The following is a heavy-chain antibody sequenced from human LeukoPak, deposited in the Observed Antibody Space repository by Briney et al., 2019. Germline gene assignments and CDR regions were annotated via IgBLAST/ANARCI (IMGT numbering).Heavy chain of an antibody. V-gene: IGHV4-61*02. CDR3: AREEPYSWFDP. D-gene: IGHD1-14*01. CDR1: GGSISSGCYY. CDR2: IYTSGST. J-gene: IGHJ5*02. Sequence: SQTLSLTCTVSGGSISSGCYYWSWIRQPAGKGLEWIGRIYTSGSTNYNPSLKSRVTISVDTSKNQFSLKLSSVTAADTAVYYCAREEPYSWFDPWGQGTLVTVSS.